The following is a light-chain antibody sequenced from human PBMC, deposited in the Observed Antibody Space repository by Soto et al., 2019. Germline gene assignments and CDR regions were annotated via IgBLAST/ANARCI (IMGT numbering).Light chain of an antibody. J-gene: IGKJ3*01. Sequence: EVVLTQSPVTLSLSPGERATLSCRASQSVSSPYLAWYQQKPGQPPRLLIYGASSRATDIPDRFIGNGSGTEFTLTIARLAPEDFAMYYCQQYGSSPFTFGPGTKVDI. CDR1: QSVSSPY. V-gene: IGKV3-20*01. CDR2: GAS. CDR3: QQYGSSPFT.